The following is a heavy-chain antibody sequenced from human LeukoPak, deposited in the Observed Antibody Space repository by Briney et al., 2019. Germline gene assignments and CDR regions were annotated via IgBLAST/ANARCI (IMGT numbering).Heavy chain of an antibody. V-gene: IGHV3-33*06. CDR2: IWYDGSNK. CDR1: GFTFSSYG. D-gene: IGHD2-15*01. CDR3: AKVGYCSGGSCYTHYYYYYYMDV. Sequence: PGGSLRLSCAASGFTFSSYGMHWVRQAPGKGLEWVAVIWYDGSNKYYADSVKGRFTISRDNSKNTLYLQMNSLRAEDTAVYYCAKVGYCSGGSCYTHYYYYYYMDVWGEGTTVTVSS. J-gene: IGHJ6*03.